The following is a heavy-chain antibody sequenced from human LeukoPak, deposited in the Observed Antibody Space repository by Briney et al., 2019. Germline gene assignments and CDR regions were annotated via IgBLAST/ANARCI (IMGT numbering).Heavy chain of an antibody. V-gene: IGHV1-69*13. CDR3: ARGTHYYDSSRPFDY. J-gene: IGHJ4*02. CDR1: GGTFSSYA. CDR2: IIPIFGTA. D-gene: IGHD3-22*01. Sequence: ASVKASCKASGGTFSSYAISWVRQAPGQGLEWMGGIIPIFGTANYAQKFQGRVTITADESTSTAYMELSSLRSEDTAVYYCARGTHYYDSSRPFDYWGQGTLVTVSS.